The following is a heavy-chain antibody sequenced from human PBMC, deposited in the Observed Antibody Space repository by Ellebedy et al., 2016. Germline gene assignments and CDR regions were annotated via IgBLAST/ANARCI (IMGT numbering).Heavy chain of an antibody. CDR1: GFSFSTSW. CDR2: INQDGSEI. CDR3: SAGNEFDY. J-gene: IGHJ4*02. D-gene: IGHD4-23*01. Sequence: GESLKISCAASGFSFSTSWMTWVRQAPGKGLQWVANINQDGSEIYYVDSVKGRFTISRDNATLYLQMNSLRAEDTAVYYCSAGNEFDYWGQGTLVTVSS. V-gene: IGHV3-7*01.